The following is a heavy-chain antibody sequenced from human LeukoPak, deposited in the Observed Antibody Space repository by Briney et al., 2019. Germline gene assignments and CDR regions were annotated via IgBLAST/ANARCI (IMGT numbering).Heavy chain of an antibody. CDR2: MNPNSGNT. CDR1: GYTFTSYD. Sequence: GASVTVSCKASGYTFTSYDINWVRQATGQGLEWMGWMNPNSGNTGYAQKFQGGVTMTRNTSISTAYMELSSLRSEDTAVYYCIGGGVILRRPAHYYYYGMDVWGQGTTVTVSS. J-gene: IGHJ6*02. CDR3: IGGGVILRRPAHYYYYGMDV. D-gene: IGHD3-16*01. V-gene: IGHV1-8*01.